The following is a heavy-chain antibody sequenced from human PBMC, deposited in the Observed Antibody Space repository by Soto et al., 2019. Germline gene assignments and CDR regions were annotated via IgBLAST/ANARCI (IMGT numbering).Heavy chain of an antibody. Sequence: SETLSLTCTVSGGSISSYYWSWIRQPPGKGLEWIGYIYYSGSTNYNPSLNSRATISVDTSKNQFSLTLSSVTAADTAVYYCARARGGYCSSTSCPTNWFDPWGQGTLVTVSS. CDR1: GGSISSYY. V-gene: IGHV4-59*01. D-gene: IGHD2-2*01. CDR3: ARARGGYCSSTSCPTNWFDP. J-gene: IGHJ5*02. CDR2: IYYSGST.